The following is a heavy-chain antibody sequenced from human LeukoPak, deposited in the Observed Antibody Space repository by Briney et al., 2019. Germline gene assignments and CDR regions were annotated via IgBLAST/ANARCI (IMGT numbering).Heavy chain of an antibody. CDR3: AKLVTNFDY. Sequence: GGSLRLSCGASGFTFSSYGMHWAREAPGKGLEWVAVISYDGSNKYYADSVKGRFTISRDNSKNTLYLQMNSLRAEDTAVYCCAKLVTNFDYWGQGTLVTVSS. D-gene: IGHD4-4*01. V-gene: IGHV3-30*18. J-gene: IGHJ4*02. CDR2: ISYDGSNK. CDR1: GFTFSSYG.